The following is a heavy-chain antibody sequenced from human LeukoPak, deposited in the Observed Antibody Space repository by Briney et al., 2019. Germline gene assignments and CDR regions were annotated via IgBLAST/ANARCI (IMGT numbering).Heavy chain of an antibody. Sequence: ASVKVFCKASGFTFTSSAMQWVRQARGQRLEWIGWIVVGSGNTNYAQKFQERVTITRDMSTSTAYMELSSLRSEDTAVYYCAAAHYDILTGYYDYYYYGMDVWGQGTTVTVSS. J-gene: IGHJ6*02. V-gene: IGHV1-58*02. CDR3: AAAHYDILTGYYDYYYYGMDV. CDR2: IVVGSGNT. D-gene: IGHD3-9*01. CDR1: GFTFTSSA.